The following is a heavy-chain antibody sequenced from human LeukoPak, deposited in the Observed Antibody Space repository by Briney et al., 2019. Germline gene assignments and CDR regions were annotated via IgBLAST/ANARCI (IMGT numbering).Heavy chain of an antibody. D-gene: IGHD3-9*01. J-gene: IGHJ4*02. V-gene: IGHV4-34*01. Sequence: SETLSLTCAVYGGSFSGYYWSWIRQPPGKGLEWIGEIDHSGSTNYNPSLKSRVTISVDTSKNQFSLKLSSVTAADTAVYYCARHAKILTGYPLPDYWGQGTLVTVSS. CDR1: GGSFSGYY. CDR3: ARHAKILTGYPLPDY. CDR2: IDHSGST.